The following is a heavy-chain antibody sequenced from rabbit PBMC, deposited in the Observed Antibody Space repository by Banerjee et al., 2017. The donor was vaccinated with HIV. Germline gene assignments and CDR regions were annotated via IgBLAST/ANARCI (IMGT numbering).Heavy chain of an antibody. Sequence: QEQLEESGGDLVKPEGSLTLTCTASGFSFSGGYYMCWVRQAPGKGLEWIACIGTGGGGTYYASWAKGRFTISKTSSTTVTLQMTSLTAADTATYFCARGAVYGDGGDGYSKWGLWGPGTLVTVS. J-gene: IGHJ4*01. V-gene: IGHV1S45*01. CDR1: GFSFSGGYY. CDR2: IGTGGGGT. D-gene: IGHD2-1*01. CDR3: ARGAVYGDGGDGYSKWGL.